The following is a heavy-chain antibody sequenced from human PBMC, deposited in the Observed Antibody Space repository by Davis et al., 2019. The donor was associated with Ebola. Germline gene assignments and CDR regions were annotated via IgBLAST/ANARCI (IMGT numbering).Heavy chain of an antibody. Sequence: SETLSLTCAVYGGSFSGYNWNWIRQAPGKGLEWIGEINHSGSTNYNPSLKSRVTISLDTSKNQFSLKLSSVTAADTAVYYCATDYYLHWGQGTLVTVSS. CDR2: INHSGST. CDR1: GGSFSGYN. V-gene: IGHV4-34*01. D-gene: IGHD3-22*01. CDR3: ATDYYLH. J-gene: IGHJ4*02.